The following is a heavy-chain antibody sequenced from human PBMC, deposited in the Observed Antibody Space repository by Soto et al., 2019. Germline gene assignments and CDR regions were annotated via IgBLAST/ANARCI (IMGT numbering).Heavy chain of an antibody. V-gene: IGHV3-30*18. CDR1: GFTFSSYG. D-gene: IGHD4-17*01. Sequence: GGSLRLSCAASGFTFSSYGMHWVRQAPGKGLEWVAVISYDGSNKYYADSVKGRFTISRDNSKNTLYLQMNSLRAEDTAVYYCAKDHHFIPTVVPPGVTFDYYYGMDVWGQGTTVTAP. CDR2: ISYDGSNK. CDR3: AKDHHFIPTVVPPGVTFDYYYGMDV. J-gene: IGHJ6*02.